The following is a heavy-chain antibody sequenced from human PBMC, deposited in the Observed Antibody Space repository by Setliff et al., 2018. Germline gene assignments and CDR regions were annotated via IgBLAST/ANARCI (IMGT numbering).Heavy chain of an antibody. CDR1: GFTFSSYG. J-gene: IGHJ4*02. CDR2: ISSSSTYI. CDR3: ARDLWARDSPGAGPFDS. Sequence: GGSLRLSCAASGFTFSSYGMNWVRQAPGKGLEWVSVISSSSTYISYADSLKGRFTVSRDNAKNSLYLQMNSLRDEDTAVYYCARDLWARDSPGAGPFDSWGQGTLVTVS. V-gene: IGHV3-21*01. D-gene: IGHD3-22*01.